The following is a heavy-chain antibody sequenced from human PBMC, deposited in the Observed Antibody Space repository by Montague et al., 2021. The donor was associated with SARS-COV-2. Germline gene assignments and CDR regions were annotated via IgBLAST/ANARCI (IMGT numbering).Heavy chain of an antibody. CDR1: GGTISSDNYY. Sequence: TLSLTCTVSGGTISSDNYYWSWIRQPAGKGLEWIGRVYTSGNTNYNPSLKSRVTMSVDTSKNQFSLKLNSVTAADTAVYYCARDHIVLVPGALNNWFDPWGQGTLVTVSS. J-gene: IGHJ5*02. D-gene: IGHD2-2*01. V-gene: IGHV4-61*02. CDR3: ARDHIVLVPGALNNWFDP. CDR2: VYTSGNT.